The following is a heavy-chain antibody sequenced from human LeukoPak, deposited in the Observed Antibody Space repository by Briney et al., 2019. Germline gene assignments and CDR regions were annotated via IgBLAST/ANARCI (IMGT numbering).Heavy chain of an antibody. CDR1: GFTFGDYS. Sequence: GGSLRLSCTASGFTFGDYSMTWFRQAPGKGLEWVSAISGSGGSTYYADSVKGRFTISRDNSKNTLYLQMNSLRAEDTAVYYCAKAPGDAFDIWGQGTMVTVSS. V-gene: IGHV3-23*01. CDR3: AKAPGDAFDI. D-gene: IGHD3-16*01. J-gene: IGHJ3*02. CDR2: ISGSGGST.